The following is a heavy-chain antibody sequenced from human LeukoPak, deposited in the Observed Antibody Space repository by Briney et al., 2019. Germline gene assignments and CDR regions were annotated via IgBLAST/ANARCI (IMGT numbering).Heavy chain of an antibody. D-gene: IGHD5-12*01. CDR2: ISGSGGST. V-gene: IGHV3-23*01. CDR1: GFTFSSYA. J-gene: IGHJ4*02. CDR3: AKNPRDFGYDYFDY. Sequence: PGGSLRLSCAASGFTFSSYATTWVRQAPGKGLEWVSGISGSGGSTYYADSVKGRFTISRDNSKNTLYLQMNSLRAEDTAVYYCAKNPRDFGYDYFDYWGQGTLVTVSS.